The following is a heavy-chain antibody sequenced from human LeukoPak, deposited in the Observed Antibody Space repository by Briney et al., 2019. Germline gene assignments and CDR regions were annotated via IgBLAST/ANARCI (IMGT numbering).Heavy chain of an antibody. Sequence: GGSLRLSCAGSGYSFRSHSMNWVRQAPGKGLEWASSISSISHYIYYADSVKGRFTISRDNAKNSLYLQMNSLRAEDTALYYCTRDYYDSSGLPFDYWGQGTLVTVSS. D-gene: IGHD3-22*01. CDR2: ISSISHYI. V-gene: IGHV3-21*01. CDR1: GYSFRSHS. J-gene: IGHJ4*02. CDR3: TRDYYDSSGLPFDY.